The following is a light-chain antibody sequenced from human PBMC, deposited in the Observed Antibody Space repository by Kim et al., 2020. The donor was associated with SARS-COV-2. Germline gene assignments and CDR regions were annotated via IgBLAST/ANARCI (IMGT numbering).Light chain of an antibody. V-gene: IGKV1-5*03. CDR1: PPISKW. J-gene: IGKJ2*03. CDR3: QEYTTHSAS. CDR2: EAS. Sequence: DIQMTQSPATLSASVGDTVTITCRASPPISKWLAWYQQMPGKAPKLLMYEASVLRSGVPSRFRGSGSGTEFTLTISNLQPHDFATYYCQEYTTHSASFGQGTKLEI.